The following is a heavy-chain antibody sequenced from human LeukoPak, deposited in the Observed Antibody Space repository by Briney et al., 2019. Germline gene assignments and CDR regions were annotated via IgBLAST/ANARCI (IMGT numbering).Heavy chain of an antibody. J-gene: IGHJ4*02. V-gene: IGHV3-48*03. CDR1: GFTFSAYE. Sequence: PGGSLRLSCAVSGFTFSAYEMIWVRQAPGKGLEWVSYIFNNGKTIYYADSVKGRFTISRDNAKNSLYLQMNSLRAEDTAIYYCARDAGSYGDCVVDYWGQGTLVTVSS. CDR3: ARDAGSYGDCVVDY. CDR2: IFNNGKTI. D-gene: IGHD4-17*01.